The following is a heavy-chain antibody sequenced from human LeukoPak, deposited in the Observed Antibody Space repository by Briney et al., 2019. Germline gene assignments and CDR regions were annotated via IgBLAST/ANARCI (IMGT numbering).Heavy chain of an antibody. J-gene: IGHJ4*02. Sequence: PGGSLRLSCAASGFTFSSYGMHWVRQAPGKGLEWVAVIWYDGSNKYYADSVKGRFTISRDNSKNTLYLQMNSLRAEDTAVYYCAKDPSRYSGSYYNFFDYWGQGTLVTVSS. CDR2: IWYDGSNK. CDR3: AKDPSRYSGSYYNFFDY. CDR1: GFTFSSYG. V-gene: IGHV3-33*06. D-gene: IGHD1-26*01.